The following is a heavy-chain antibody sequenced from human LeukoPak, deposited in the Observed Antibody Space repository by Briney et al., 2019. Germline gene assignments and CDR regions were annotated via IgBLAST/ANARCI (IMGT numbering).Heavy chain of an antibody. CDR1: GGSISSYY. D-gene: IGHD3-9*01. J-gene: IGHJ6*03. V-gene: IGHV4-4*09. CDR3: ARHFEWRYYYYTDV. Sequence: PSETLSLTCTVSGGSISSYYWSWIRQPPGKGLEWIGYIYTSGSTNYNPSLKSRVTISVDTSKNQFSLKLSSVTAADTAVYYCARHFEWRYYYYTDVWGKGTTVTVSS. CDR2: IYTSGST.